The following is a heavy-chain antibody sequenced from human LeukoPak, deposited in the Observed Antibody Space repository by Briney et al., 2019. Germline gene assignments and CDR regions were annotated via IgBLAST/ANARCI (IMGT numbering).Heavy chain of an antibody. CDR3: ARGGKQWRGGNYFDS. Sequence: ASVKVSCKASGYTFTDYALHWVRQAPGQSLEGMGWITTGRGETRYSQEFQRRITFTRDTSASTVYMDLSDLRSEDTAVYYCARGGKQWRGGNYFDSWGQGTLVAVSS. V-gene: IGHV1-3*03. J-gene: IGHJ4*02. CDR2: ITTGRGET. CDR1: GYTFTDYA. D-gene: IGHD6-19*01.